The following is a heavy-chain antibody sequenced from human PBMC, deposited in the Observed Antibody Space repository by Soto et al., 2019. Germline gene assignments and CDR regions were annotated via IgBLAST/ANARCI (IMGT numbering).Heavy chain of an antibody. D-gene: IGHD5-18*01. CDR3: ARDQPGYSYGYGLGY. V-gene: IGHV3-21*01. CDR2: IRKNIEST. J-gene: IGHJ4*02. Sequence: GGSLRLSCAASGLSFSIYAMSWVRQAPGKGLEWVSTIRKNIESTHYADSVRGRFTISRDNAKNSLYLQMNSLRAEDTAVYYCARDQPGYSYGYGLGYWGQGTLVTVSS. CDR1: GLSFSIYA.